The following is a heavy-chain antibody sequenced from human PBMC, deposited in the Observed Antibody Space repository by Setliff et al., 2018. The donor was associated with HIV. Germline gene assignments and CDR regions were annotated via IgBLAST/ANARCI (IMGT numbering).Heavy chain of an antibody. CDR1: GGSISSHY. D-gene: IGHD3-10*01. Sequence: PSETLSLTCTVSGGSISSHYWSWIRQPPGKGLEWIWYIYYSGRTNYNPSLKSRVTISVDTSKNQFSLKLSSVTPADTAVYYCARQHLARGGYYYMDVWGKGTTVTVSS. CDR3: ARQHLARGGYYYMDV. J-gene: IGHJ6*03. V-gene: IGHV4-59*11. CDR2: IYYSGRT.